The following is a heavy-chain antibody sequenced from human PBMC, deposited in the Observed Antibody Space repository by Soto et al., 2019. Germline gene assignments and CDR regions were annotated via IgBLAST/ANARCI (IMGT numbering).Heavy chain of an antibody. CDR1: GSSISSGGYY. D-gene: IGHD4-4*01. CDR2: IYYSGST. CDR3: ARAPDYSNYFHX. Sequence: PAESLSLTFTVSGSSISSGGYYWSWIRQHPGKGMELIGYIYYSGSTYYNPSLKSGVTISVDTSKNQFSLKLSSVTAADTAVYYRARAPDYSNYFHXWGQGTLVTLS. J-gene: IGHJ4*02. V-gene: IGHV4-31*03.